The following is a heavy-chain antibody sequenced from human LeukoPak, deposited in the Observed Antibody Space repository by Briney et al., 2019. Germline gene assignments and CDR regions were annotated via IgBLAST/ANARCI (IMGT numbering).Heavy chain of an antibody. CDR1: GGSFSGYY. V-gene: IGHV4-34*01. D-gene: IGHD3-9*01. J-gene: IGHJ2*01. CDR3: ARRNDYDILTADWYFDL. CDR2: INHSGST. Sequence: SETLSLTCAVYGGSFSGYYWSWIRQPPGKGLEWIGEINHSGSTNYNPSLKRRVTISVDTSKNQFSLKLSPVTAADTAVYYCARRNDYDILTADWYFDLWGRGTLITVSS.